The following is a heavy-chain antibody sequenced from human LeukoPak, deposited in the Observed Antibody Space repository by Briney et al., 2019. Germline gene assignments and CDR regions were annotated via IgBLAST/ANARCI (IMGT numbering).Heavy chain of an antibody. CDR3: ARDKSLVTIFGVVKYDGWFDP. CDR2: IIPIFGTA. V-gene: IGHV1-69*13. D-gene: IGHD3-3*01. J-gene: IGHJ5*02. CDR1: GYTFTGYY. Sequence: ASVKVSCKASGYTFTGYYMHWVRQAPGQGLEWMGGIIPIFGTANYAQKFQGRVTITADESTSTAYMELSSLRSEDTAVYYCARDKSLVTIFGVVKYDGWFDPWGQGTLVTVSS.